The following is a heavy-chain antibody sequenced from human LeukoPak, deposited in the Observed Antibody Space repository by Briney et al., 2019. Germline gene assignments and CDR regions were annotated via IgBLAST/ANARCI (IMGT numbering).Heavy chain of an antibody. D-gene: IGHD3-22*01. CDR2: ISGYGGDT. J-gene: IGHJ6*03. CDR1: GFTFSNYA. Sequence: GGSLRLSCAASGFTFSNYAMSWVRQAPGKGLEWVSSISGYGGDTYYTDSVKGRFTISRDNSKNTLYLQMNSLRAEDTAVYYCAREMYYYDSSGKNYYYYMDVWGKGTTVTVSS. CDR3: AREMYYYDSSGKNYYYYMDV. V-gene: IGHV3-23*01.